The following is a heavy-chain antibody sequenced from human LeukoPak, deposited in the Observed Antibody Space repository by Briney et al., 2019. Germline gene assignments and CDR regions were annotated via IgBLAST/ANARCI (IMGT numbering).Heavy chain of an antibody. CDR2: IIPIFGTA. V-gene: IGHV1-69*13. CDR3: ARGYQQLVPSGAFDI. J-gene: IGHJ3*02. D-gene: IGHD6-6*01. CDR1: GGTFSGYA. Sequence: SVKVSCKASGGTFSGYAISWVRQAPGQGLEWMGGIIPIFGTANYAQKFQGRVTITADESTSTAYMELSSLRSEDTAVYYCARGYQQLVPSGAFDIWGQGTMVTVSS.